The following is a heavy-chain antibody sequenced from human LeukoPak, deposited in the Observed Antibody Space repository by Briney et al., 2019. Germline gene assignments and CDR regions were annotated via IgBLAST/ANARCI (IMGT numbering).Heavy chain of an antibody. J-gene: IGHJ3*02. V-gene: IGHV4-59*01. CDR2: IYYSGST. D-gene: IGHD3-16*02. CDR1: GGSISSYY. CDR3: ARYGVWDYVWGSYRFHAFDI. Sequence: SETLSLTCTVSGGSISSYYWSWLRQPPGKGLEWIGYIYYSGSTNYNPSLKSRVTISVDTSKNQFSLKLSSVTAADTAVYYWARYGVWDYVWGSYRFHAFDIWGQGTMVTVSS.